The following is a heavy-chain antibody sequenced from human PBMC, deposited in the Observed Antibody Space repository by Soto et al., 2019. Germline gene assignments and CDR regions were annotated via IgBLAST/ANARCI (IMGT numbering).Heavy chain of an antibody. V-gene: IGHV3-48*03. CDR2: ISSTGSTI. J-gene: IGHJ4*02. D-gene: IGHD6-13*01. CDR3: ARDASHSSQFDY. CDR1: GFTFSGYE. Sequence: LRLSCAASGFTFSGYEMNWVRQAPGKGLEWVSYISSTGSTIYYADSVKGRFTISRDNAKNSLFLLMNSLRAEDTAVYYCARDASHSSQFDYWGQGTLVTVSS.